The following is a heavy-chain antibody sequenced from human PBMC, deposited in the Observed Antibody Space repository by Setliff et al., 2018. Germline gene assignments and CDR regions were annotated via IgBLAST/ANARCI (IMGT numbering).Heavy chain of an antibody. CDR1: GFTFSSYA. V-gene: IGHV3-64*01. CDR2: ISSNGGST. J-gene: IGHJ4*02. Sequence: GSLRLSCAASGFTFSSYAMHWVRQAPGKGLEYVSAISSNGGSTYYANSVKGRFTISRDNSKNTLYLQMGSLRAEDMAVYYCARRRGGVAGTFDYWGQGTPVTVSS. D-gene: IGHD6-19*01. CDR3: ARRRGGVAGTFDY.